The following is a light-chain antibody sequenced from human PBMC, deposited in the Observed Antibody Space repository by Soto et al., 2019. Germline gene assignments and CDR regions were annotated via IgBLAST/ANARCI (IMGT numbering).Light chain of an antibody. CDR2: GAS. Sequence: ESVLAQSPGTLSLSPGERATLSCRASQSVRTKLAWYQQKAGQAPRLLIYGASTRATGIPDRFSGTGSGTEFTLTISSLQSEDFAVYYCQQYNSWPPITFGQGTRLEIK. V-gene: IGKV3-15*01. CDR1: QSVRTK. J-gene: IGKJ5*01. CDR3: QQYNSWPPIT.